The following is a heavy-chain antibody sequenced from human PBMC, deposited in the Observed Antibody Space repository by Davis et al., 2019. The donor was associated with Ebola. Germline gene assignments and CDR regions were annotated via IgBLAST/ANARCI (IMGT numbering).Heavy chain of an antibody. Sequence: ASVKVSCKASGYTFTGYYMHWVRQAPGQGLEWMGWINPNSGVTNYAQKFQGWVTMTRDTSISTAYMELSRLRSDDTAVYYCARGGGSSKRTMGYWGQGTLVTVSS. D-gene: IGHD1-26*01. CDR3: ARGGGSSKRTMGY. J-gene: IGHJ4*02. V-gene: IGHV1-2*04. CDR1: GYTFTGYY. CDR2: INPNSGVT.